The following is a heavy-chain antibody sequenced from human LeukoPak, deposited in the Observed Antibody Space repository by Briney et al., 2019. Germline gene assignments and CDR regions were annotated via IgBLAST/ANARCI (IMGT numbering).Heavy chain of an antibody. J-gene: IGHJ2*01. CDR2: IYHSGST. Sequence: SETLSLTCTLSGGSISTYYWSWIRQPPGKGLEWIGYIYHSGSTNYNPSLKSRVTISVDTSKNQFSLKLSSVTAADTAVYYCARAAGDYSWYFDLWGRGTLVTVSS. V-gene: IGHV4-59*01. D-gene: IGHD4-11*01. CDR1: GGSISTYY. CDR3: ARAAGDYSWYFDL.